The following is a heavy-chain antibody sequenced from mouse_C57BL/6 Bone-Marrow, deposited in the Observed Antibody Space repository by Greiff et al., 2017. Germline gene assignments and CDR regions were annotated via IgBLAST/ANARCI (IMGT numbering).Heavy chain of an antibody. CDR1: GYTFTSYG. CDR2: IYPRSGNT. J-gene: IGHJ2*01. Sequence: VKLVESGAELARPGASVKLSCKASGYTFTSYGISWVKQRTGQGLEWIGEIYPRSGNTYYNEKFKGKATLTADKSSSTAYMELRSLTSEDSAVYFCAREHYRFDYWGQGTTLTVSS. V-gene: IGHV1-81*01. CDR3: AREHYRFDY. D-gene: IGHD2-14*01.